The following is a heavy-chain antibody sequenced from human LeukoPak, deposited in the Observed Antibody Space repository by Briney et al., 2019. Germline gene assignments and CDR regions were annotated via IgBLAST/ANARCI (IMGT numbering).Heavy chain of an antibody. D-gene: IGHD4-17*01. CDR2: IYGGGTT. CDR3: TRGSYGDYEY. CDR1: GFTVSNSY. V-gene: IGHV3-69-1*01. J-gene: IGHJ4*02. Sequence: KPGGSLRLSCAASGFTVSNSYMNWVRQAPGKVLEWVSAIYGGGTTYYADSVKGRFTISRDNAQNSLYLQMNSLRAEDTAVYYCTRGSYGDYEYWGQGTLVTVSS.